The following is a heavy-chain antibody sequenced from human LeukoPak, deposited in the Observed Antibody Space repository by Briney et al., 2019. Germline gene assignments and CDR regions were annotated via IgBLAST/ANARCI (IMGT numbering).Heavy chain of an antibody. V-gene: IGHV4-38-2*02. J-gene: IGHJ4*02. Sequence: PSETLSLTCSVSGYSISSGYYWGWIRQPPGKGPEWMGIIYQSGKTYCNPSLESRVTISVDTSKNQFSLKMNSMTAADTAMYYCARGLPGGQLSRYDYWGQGTLVTVSS. D-gene: IGHD6-13*01. CDR2: IYQSGKT. CDR3: ARGLPGGQLSRYDY. CDR1: GYSISSGYY.